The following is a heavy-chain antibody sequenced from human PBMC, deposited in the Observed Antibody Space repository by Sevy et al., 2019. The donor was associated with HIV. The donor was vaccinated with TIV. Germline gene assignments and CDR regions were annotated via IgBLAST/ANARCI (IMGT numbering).Heavy chain of an antibody. CDR2: IIPILGAP. Sequence: ASVKVSCKASGGTLSDYAIIWVRQAPGRGLEWMGGIIPILGAPNYVQKFLGRLTITADSSTSTAYMELSSLRSDDTALYYCASPVSGYASTWYPFAYWGQGALVTVSS. CDR1: GGTLSDYA. CDR3: ASPVSGYASTWYPFAY. J-gene: IGHJ4*02. D-gene: IGHD2-2*01. V-gene: IGHV1-69*10.